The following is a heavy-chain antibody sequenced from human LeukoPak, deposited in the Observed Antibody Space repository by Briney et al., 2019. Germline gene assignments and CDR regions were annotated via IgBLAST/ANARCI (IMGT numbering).Heavy chain of an antibody. CDR2: VSTSGNMI. J-gene: IGHJ4*02. CDR1: GFTFSDYY. CDR3: ARDLPFSRYCSSAINCYPNYYFDY. V-gene: IGHV3-11*01. D-gene: IGHD2-2*01. Sequence: GGSLRLSCAASGFTFSDYYMSWIRQAPGKGLEWVSYVSTSGNMISYADSVKGRFTISRDNAKNSVYLQMNSLRAEDTAVYYCARDLPFSRYCSSAINCYPNYYFDYWGQGTLVTVSS.